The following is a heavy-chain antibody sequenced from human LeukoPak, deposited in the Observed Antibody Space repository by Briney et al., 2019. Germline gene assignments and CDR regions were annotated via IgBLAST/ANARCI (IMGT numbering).Heavy chain of an antibody. CDR1: GYIFTSYA. Sequence: AASVKVSCKASGYIFTSYAMHWVRQAPGQRLEWMGWINAGNGNTKYSQKLQGRVTMTTDTSTSTAYMELRSLRSDDTAVYYCARDVSSTYDFWSGYYYGMDVWGQGTTVTVSS. CDR3: ARDVSSTYDFWSGYYYGMDV. J-gene: IGHJ6*02. V-gene: IGHV1-3*01. CDR2: INAGNGNT. D-gene: IGHD3-3*01.